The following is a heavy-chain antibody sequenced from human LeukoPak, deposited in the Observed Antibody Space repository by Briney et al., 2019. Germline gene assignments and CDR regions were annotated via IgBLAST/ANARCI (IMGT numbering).Heavy chain of an antibody. D-gene: IGHD3-10*01. V-gene: IGHV1-2*02. Sequence: GASVKVSCKASGYTFTSYYMHWVRQAPGQGLEWMGWINPNSGGTNYAQKFQGRVTMTRDTSISTAYMELSRLRSDDTAVYYCAREALWFGDAFDIWGQGTMVTVSS. CDR2: INPNSGGT. J-gene: IGHJ3*02. CDR1: GYTFTSYY. CDR3: AREALWFGDAFDI.